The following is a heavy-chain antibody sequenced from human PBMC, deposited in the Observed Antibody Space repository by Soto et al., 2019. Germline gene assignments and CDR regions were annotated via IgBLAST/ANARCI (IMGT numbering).Heavy chain of an antibody. CDR3: AKDQSITLFGVAYQTYWYFDL. Sequence: EVQLLESGGGLVQPGGSLRLSCAASGFTFSSYAMSWVRQAPGKGLEWVSAISGSGGSTYYADSVKGRFTISRDNSKNTLYLQMNSLRAEDTAVYYCAKDQSITLFGVAYQTYWYFDLWGRGTLVTVSS. V-gene: IGHV3-23*01. CDR1: GFTFSSYA. D-gene: IGHD3-3*01. CDR2: ISGSGGST. J-gene: IGHJ2*01.